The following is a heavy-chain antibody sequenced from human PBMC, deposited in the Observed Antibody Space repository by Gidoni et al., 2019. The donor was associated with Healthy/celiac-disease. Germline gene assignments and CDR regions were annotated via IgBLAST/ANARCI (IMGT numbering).Heavy chain of an antibody. Sequence: QITLKKSGPTLVNPTPTLPLTCTFSGFSLSTSGVVVVWIRQPPGKALEWLALIYWNDDKRYSPSLKSRLTITTDTSKIQVVLTMTNMDPVDTATYYCAHRAPWCGYHVGSYYYGMDVWGQGTTVTVSS. V-gene: IGHV2-5*01. CDR2: IYWNDDK. CDR3: AHRAPWCGYHVGSYYYGMDV. J-gene: IGHJ6*02. CDR1: GFSLSTSGVV. D-gene: IGHD3-3*01.